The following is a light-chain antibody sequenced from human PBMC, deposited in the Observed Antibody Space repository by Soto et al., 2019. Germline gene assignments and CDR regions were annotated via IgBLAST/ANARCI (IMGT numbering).Light chain of an antibody. CDR1: QNVLYSSQNKNY. J-gene: IGKJ5*01. CDR2: WAS. Sequence: DIVMTQSPDSLAVSLGERATINCKSSQNVLYSSQNKNYIAWYQQKTGQPPKLLIYWASTRESGVPDRFSGSVSVTDFTLTISSLQAKDVAVYYCQQYYSSPVTFGKGTRLEIK. CDR3: QQYYSSPVT. V-gene: IGKV4-1*01.